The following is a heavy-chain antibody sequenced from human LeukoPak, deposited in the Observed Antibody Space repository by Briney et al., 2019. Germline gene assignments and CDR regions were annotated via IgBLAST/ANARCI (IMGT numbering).Heavy chain of an antibody. CDR2: ISGSGTI. J-gene: IGHJ4*02. CDR1: GGSISSYY. CDR3: ARDTGYSSSYGY. Sequence: SETLSLTCTVSGGSISSYYWSWIRQPAGKGLEWIGRISGSGTITYNPALQSRLTISIDTSKNQFSLKLSSVTAADTAVYYCARDTGYSSSYGYWGQGTLVTVSS. D-gene: IGHD6-13*01. V-gene: IGHV4-4*07.